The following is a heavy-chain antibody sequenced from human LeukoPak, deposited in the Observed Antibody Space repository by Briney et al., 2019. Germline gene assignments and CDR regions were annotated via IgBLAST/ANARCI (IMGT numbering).Heavy chain of an antibody. D-gene: IGHD3-3*01. V-gene: IGHV4-34*01. J-gene: IGHJ5*02. CDR3: ARGLEVLRFLEWSEDWFDP. Sequence: PSETLSLTCAVYGGSFSGDYWSWIRQPPGKGLEWIGEINHSGSTNYNPSLKSRVTISVDTSKNQFSLKLSSVTAADTAVYYCARGLEVLRFLEWSEDWFDPWGQGTLVTVSS. CDR1: GGSFSGDY. CDR2: INHSGST.